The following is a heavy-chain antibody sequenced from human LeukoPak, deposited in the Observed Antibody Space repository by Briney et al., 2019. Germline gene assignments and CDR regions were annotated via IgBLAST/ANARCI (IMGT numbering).Heavy chain of an antibody. D-gene: IGHD2-15*01. Sequence: GGSLRLSCAASGFTFSSYAMSWVRQAPGKGLEWVSAISGSGGSTYYADSVKGRFTISRDNSKNTLHLQMNSLRAEDTAVYYCARDKRYCSGGSCQYYYYYGMDVWGQGTTVTVS. CDR3: ARDKRYCSGGSCQYYYYYGMDV. CDR1: GFTFSSYA. V-gene: IGHV3-23*01. CDR2: ISGSGGST. J-gene: IGHJ6*02.